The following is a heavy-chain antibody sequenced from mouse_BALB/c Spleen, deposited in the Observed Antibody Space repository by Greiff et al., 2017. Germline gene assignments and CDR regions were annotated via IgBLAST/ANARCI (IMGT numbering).Heavy chain of an antibody. J-gene: IGHJ4*01. CDR2: ISDGGSYT. D-gene: IGHD2-4*01. CDR3: ERGNYDYKRFMDY. V-gene: IGHV5-4*02. Sequence: EVKLVESGGGLVKPGGSLKLSCAASGFTFSDYYMHWVRQTPEKRLEWVATISDGGSYTYYPDSVKGRFTITRDNAKNNLYLQMSSLKSEDTAMYFCERGNYDYKRFMDYWGQGTSVTVSS. CDR1: GFTFSDYY.